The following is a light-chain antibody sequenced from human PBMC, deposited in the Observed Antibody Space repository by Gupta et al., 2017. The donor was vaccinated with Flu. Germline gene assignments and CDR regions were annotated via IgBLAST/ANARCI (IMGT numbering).Light chain of an antibody. CDR2: LVT. CDR1: QGLVYSDGNTY. V-gene: IGKV2-30*01. CDR3: MQGAHWPWA. J-gene: IGKJ1*01. Sequence: DVVMTQSPLSLAVTLGHSASISCRSSQGLVYSDGNTYLHWFQQRPGQSPRRLIYLVTKRDSGVPDRFSGSGSGTDFTLKISRVEAEDVGVYFCMQGAHWPWAFGQGTKLEIK.